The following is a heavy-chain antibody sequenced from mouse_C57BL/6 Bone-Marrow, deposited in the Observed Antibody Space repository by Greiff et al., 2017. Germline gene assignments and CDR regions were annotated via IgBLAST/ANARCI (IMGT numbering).Heavy chain of an antibody. CDR1: GYTFTSYW. Sequence: QVHVKQPGAELVRPGSSVKLSCKASGYTFTSYWMHWVKQRPIQGLEWIGNIDPSDSETHYSQKFKDKATLTVDKSSSTAYMQLSSLTSEDSAVYYCARDYDDPRGFAYWGQGTLVTVSA. CDR2: IDPSDSET. D-gene: IGHD2-4*01. J-gene: IGHJ3*01. CDR3: ARDYDDPRGFAY. V-gene: IGHV1-52*01.